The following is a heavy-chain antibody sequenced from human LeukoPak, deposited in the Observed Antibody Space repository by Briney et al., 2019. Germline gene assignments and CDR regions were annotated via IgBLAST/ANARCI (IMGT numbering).Heavy chain of an antibody. Sequence: SETLSLTFTVSGVSVSTYYWSWIRQPAGKGLEWIGRIYTSGSTNYNSSLQSRVTMSVDTSKNQFSLNLSSVTAADTAVYYCARQVGSFTMMPWGQGTLVTVSS. J-gene: IGHJ1*01. CDR3: ARQVGSFTMMP. D-gene: IGHD3-22*01. CDR2: IYTSGST. CDR1: GVSVSTYY. V-gene: IGHV4-4*07.